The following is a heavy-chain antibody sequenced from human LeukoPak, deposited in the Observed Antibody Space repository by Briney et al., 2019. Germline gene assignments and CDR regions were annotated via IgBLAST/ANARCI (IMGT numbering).Heavy chain of an antibody. V-gene: IGHV1-18*01. CDR3: ARGEQWPSH. CDR2: INPYNGKT. Sequence: ASVKVSCKASGYTFFTYGITWVRQAPGQGLEWMGWINPYNGKTKYVEKVQGRVTMTTDSPTSTAYMELRSLTSDDTAVYYCARGEQWPSHWGQGTLVIVSS. D-gene: IGHD6-19*01. CDR1: GYTFFTYG. J-gene: IGHJ4*02.